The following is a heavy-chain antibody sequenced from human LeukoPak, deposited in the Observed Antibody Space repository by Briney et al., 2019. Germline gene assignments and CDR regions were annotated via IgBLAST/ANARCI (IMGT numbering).Heavy chain of an antibody. CDR3: ARDRGGYTYSHDY. D-gene: IGHD5-18*01. CDR2: IYHDGST. Sequence: PGGSLRLSCAASGFTFSSYWMSWVRQSPEKGLEWIGEIYHDGSTNYNPSLKSRVTISMDKSKNQLSLKLNFVTAADTAVYYCARDRGGYTYSHDYWGQGTLVTVSS. CDR1: GFTFSSYW. V-gene: IGHV4-4*02. J-gene: IGHJ4*02.